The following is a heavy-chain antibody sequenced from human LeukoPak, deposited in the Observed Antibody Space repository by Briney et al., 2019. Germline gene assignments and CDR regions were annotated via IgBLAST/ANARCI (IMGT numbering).Heavy chain of an antibody. CDR3: ARRGDSGRSFDY. J-gene: IGHJ4*02. CDR2: IYYSGST. CDR1: GASVSSGGYY. Sequence: SETLSLTCTVSGASVSSGGYYWSWLRQPPGKGLEWIGYIYYSGSTNYNPSLKSRVTISVDTSKNQFSLKVSSVTAADTAVYYCARRGDSGRSFDYWGQGTLVTVSS. D-gene: IGHD2-21*01. V-gene: IGHV4-61*08.